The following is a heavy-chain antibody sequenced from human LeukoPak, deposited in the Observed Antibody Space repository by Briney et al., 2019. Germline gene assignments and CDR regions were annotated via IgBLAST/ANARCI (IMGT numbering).Heavy chain of an antibody. CDR2: ISGSGGST. CDR1: GFTFSSYA. J-gene: IGHJ6*03. Sequence: GGSLRLSCAASGFTFSSYAMSWVRQAPGKGLEWVSAISGSGGSTYYADSVKGRFTISRDNSKNTLYLQMNSLRAEDTAVYYCAKLPYVAPIYYMDVWGKGTPVTVSS. D-gene: IGHD3-10*02. V-gene: IGHV3-23*01. CDR3: AKLPYVAPIYYMDV.